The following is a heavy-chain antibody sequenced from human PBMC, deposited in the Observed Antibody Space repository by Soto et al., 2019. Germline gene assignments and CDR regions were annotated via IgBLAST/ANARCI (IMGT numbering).Heavy chain of an antibody. J-gene: IGHJ6*02. CDR1: GFTFSSYA. CDR3: ARDLKWGGYGYYYGMDV. Sequence: QVQLVESGGGVVQPGRSLRLSCAASGFTFSSYAMHWVRQAPGKGLEWVAVISYDGSNKYYADSVKGRFTISRDNSKNTLYLQMNSMRAADTAVYYGARDLKWGGYGYYYGMDVWGQGTTVNVSS. CDR2: ISYDGSNK. D-gene: IGHD6-19*01. V-gene: IGHV3-30-3*01.